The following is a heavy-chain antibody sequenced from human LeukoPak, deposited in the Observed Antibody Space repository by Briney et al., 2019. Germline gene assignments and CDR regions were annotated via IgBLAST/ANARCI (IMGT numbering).Heavy chain of an antibody. CDR2: PGTAGDT. V-gene: IGHV3-13*02. CDR3: ASSPANSSSWYAIEN. CDR1: GFTLSKYD. Sequence: GGPVTLSCGASGFTLSKYDMLWARHAGGRAGVRASHPGTAGDTYYPGSVKGRFTIVRENAQNSVYLHMNRLRAGETAVYYCASSPANSSSWYAIENWGQVTLVTVSS. D-gene: IGHD6-13*01. J-gene: IGHJ4*02.